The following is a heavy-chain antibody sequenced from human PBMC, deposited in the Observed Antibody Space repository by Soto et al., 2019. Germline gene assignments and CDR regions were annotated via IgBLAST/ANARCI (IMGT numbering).Heavy chain of an antibody. J-gene: IGHJ4*02. CDR3: SRSLAIDFDS. CDR2: IRRIAYGGTT. V-gene: IGHV3-49*04. Sequence: GGSLRLCCSASGFNFAAYTMSWVRLTPGKGLEWVGFIRRIAYGGTTDYAASVKGRFTISRDDSRKIVYLQMSRLKIEDTAVYYCSRSLAIDFDSWGQGTLVTVSS. CDR1: GFNFAAYT.